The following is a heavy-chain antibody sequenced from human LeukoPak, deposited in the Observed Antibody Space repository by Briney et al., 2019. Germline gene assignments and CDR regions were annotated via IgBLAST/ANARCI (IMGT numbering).Heavy chain of an antibody. Sequence: GGSLRLSCAASGFTVSSNYMSWVRQAPGKGLEWVSVIYSGGSTYYAGSVKGRFTISRDNSKNTLYLQMNSLRAEDTAVYYCARDSHCSGGTCYSRYWGQGTLVTVSS. CDR1: GFTVSSNY. D-gene: IGHD2-15*01. CDR3: ARDSHCSGGTCYSRY. CDR2: IYSGGST. J-gene: IGHJ4*02. V-gene: IGHV3-66*01.